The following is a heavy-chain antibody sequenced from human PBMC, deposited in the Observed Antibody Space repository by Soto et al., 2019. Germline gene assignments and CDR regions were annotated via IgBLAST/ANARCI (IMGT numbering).Heavy chain of an antibody. J-gene: IGHJ6*02. V-gene: IGHV5-51*01. Sequence: PVESLKISGKGAGYSFTTYWIGWVRQLPGQGLEWMGVMFPGDSDTRYSPSFQGQVTMSADPSTNTAYLEWSSLKAADSAMYYCARVPDSSLGTMDVWGQGTTVTVS. CDR3: ARVPDSSLGTMDV. CDR2: MFPGDSDT. D-gene: IGHD6-19*01. CDR1: GYSFTTYW.